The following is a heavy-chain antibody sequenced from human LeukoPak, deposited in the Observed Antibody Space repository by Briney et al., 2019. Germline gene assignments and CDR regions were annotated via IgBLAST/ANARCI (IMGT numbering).Heavy chain of an antibody. V-gene: IGHV3-30*02. CDR1: GFTLSYNG. J-gene: IGHJ4*02. CDR2: IENDESDK. Sequence: PGGSLRLSCAASGFTLSYNGMHWVRQAPGKGLEWVAFIENDESDKYYADSVKGRFTISRDNSKNTLYLQMNSLRAEDTAVYYCAKDGYCSGGSCYPKHFDYWGQGTLVTVSS. D-gene: IGHD2-15*01. CDR3: AKDGYCSGGSCYPKHFDY.